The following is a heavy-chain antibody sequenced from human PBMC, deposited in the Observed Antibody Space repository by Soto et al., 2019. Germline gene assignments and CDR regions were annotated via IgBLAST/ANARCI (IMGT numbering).Heavy chain of an antibody. Sequence: QVQLVQSGAEVKKPGSSVKVSCKASGGTFSSYAISWVRQAPGQGLEWMGGIIPIFGTANYAQKFQGRVTITADKSTSTAYMELSSLRSEDTAVYYCARDRGGYCSGGSCSNWFDPWGQGTLFTVSS. V-gene: IGHV1-69*06. D-gene: IGHD2-15*01. CDR2: IIPIFGTA. CDR1: GGTFSSYA. J-gene: IGHJ5*02. CDR3: ARDRGGYCSGGSCSNWFDP.